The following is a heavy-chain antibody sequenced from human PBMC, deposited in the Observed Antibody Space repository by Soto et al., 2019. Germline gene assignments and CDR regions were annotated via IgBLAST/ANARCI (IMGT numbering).Heavy chain of an antibody. Sequence: QVQLVQSGAEVKKPGASVKVSCKASSYSYGISWVRQAPGQGLEWLGWISAYNGGTNYAQKFRARLTLTTDTSTRTAYMELRSLRSDDTAVDYCARDVWDCSGASCSAFDYWGQGTLVTVSS. D-gene: IGHD2-15*01. CDR2: ISAYNGGT. CDR1: SYSYG. CDR3: ARDVWDCSGASCSAFDY. V-gene: IGHV1-18*01. J-gene: IGHJ4*02.